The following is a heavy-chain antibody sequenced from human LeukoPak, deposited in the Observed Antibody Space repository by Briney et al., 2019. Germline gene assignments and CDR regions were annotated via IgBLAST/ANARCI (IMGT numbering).Heavy chain of an antibody. V-gene: IGHV4-59*01. J-gene: IGHJ4*02. D-gene: IGHD3-3*01. CDR1: GGFISSYY. Sequence: SETLSLTCTVSGGFISSYYWSRIRQPPGKGLEWIGYIYYSGSTNYNPSLKSRVTISVDTSKNQFSLKLSSVTAADTAVYYCAREVYHYDFWSGYYFDYWGQGTLVTVSS. CDR2: IYYSGST. CDR3: AREVYHYDFWSGYYFDY.